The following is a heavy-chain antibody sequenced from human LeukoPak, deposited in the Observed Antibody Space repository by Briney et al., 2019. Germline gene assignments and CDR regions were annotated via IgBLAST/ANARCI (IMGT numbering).Heavy chain of an antibody. CDR3: ARATSGSWYYYYGMDV. Sequence: ASVTVSCTASGYTFTSYGISWVRQAPGQGLEWMGWISAYNGNTNYAQKLQGRVTMTTDTSTSTAYMELRSLRSDDTAVYYCARATSGSWYYYYGMDVWGQGTTVTVSS. J-gene: IGHJ6*02. V-gene: IGHV1-18*01. CDR2: ISAYNGNT. D-gene: IGHD6-13*01. CDR1: GYTFTSYG.